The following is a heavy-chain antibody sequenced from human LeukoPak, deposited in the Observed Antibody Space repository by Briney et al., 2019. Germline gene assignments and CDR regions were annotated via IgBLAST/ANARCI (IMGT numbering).Heavy chain of an antibody. CDR1: GFTFSSYD. J-gene: IGHJ4*02. D-gene: IGHD2-2*03. CDR3: AKDPGPLGYCSSTSCSDY. Sequence: GGSLRLSCAASGFTFSSYDMSWVRQAPGKGLEWVSAISGSGGSTYYADSVKGRFTISRDNSKNTLYLQMNSLRAEDTAVYYCAKDPGPLGYCSSTSCSDYWGQGTLVTVSS. V-gene: IGHV3-23*01. CDR2: ISGSGGST.